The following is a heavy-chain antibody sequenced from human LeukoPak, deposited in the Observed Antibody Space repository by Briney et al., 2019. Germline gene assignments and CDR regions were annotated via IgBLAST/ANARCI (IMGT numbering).Heavy chain of an antibody. CDR2: INPNSGGT. V-gene: IGHV1-2*02. J-gene: IGHJ5*02. Sequence: ASVKVSCKASGYTFTGYYMHWVRQAPGQGLEWMGWINPNSGGTNYAQKFQGRVTMTRDTSISTAYMELSRLRSDDTAVCYCARDGWRGLNGGVDPWGQGTLVTVSS. CDR1: GYTFTGYY. D-gene: IGHD6-19*01. CDR3: ARDGWRGLNGGVDP.